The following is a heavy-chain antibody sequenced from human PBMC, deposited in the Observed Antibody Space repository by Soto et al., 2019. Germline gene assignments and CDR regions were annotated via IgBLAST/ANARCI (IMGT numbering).Heavy chain of an antibody. J-gene: IGHJ6*02. CDR2: ISYDGANE. Sequence: PGGSLRLSCAASGFTFSSYGMHWVRQAPGKGLEWVAVISYDGANEYYADSVKGRFTTARDNSRNTLYLQMNSLRIEDTAVFFCARSTSSTLNYYYGMDVWGQGTTVTVSS. CDR3: ARSTSSTLNYYYGMDV. V-gene: IGHV3-30*03. CDR1: GFTFSSYG. D-gene: IGHD6-6*01.